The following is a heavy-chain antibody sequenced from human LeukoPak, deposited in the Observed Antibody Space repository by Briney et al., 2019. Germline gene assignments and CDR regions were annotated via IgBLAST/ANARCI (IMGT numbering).Heavy chain of an antibody. CDR3: ARDYYGSGSYYNLQLA. CDR1: GFTFSSYW. V-gene: IGHV3-7*01. D-gene: IGHD3-10*01. J-gene: IGHJ5*02. CDR2: IKQDGSEK. Sequence: PGGSLRLSCAASGFTFSSYWMSWVRQAPGKGLEWVANIKQDGSEKYYVDSVKGRFTISRDSAKNSLYLQMNSLRAEDTAVYYCARDYYGSGSYYNLQLAWGQGTLVTVSS.